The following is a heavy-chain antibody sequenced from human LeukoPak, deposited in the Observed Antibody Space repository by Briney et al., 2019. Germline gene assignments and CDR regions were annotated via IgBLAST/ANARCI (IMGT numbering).Heavy chain of an antibody. CDR2: ISYDGSNK. J-gene: IGHJ4*02. CDR1: GFTFSSYG. D-gene: IGHD2-8*01. V-gene: IGHV3-30*18. CDR3: AKDGNGALDY. Sequence: GGSLRLSCAASGFTFSSYGMHWVRQAPGKGLEWVAVISYDGSNKYYADSVKGRFTISRDNSKNTLYLQMNSLRAEDTAVCYCAKDGNGALDYWGQGTLVTVSS.